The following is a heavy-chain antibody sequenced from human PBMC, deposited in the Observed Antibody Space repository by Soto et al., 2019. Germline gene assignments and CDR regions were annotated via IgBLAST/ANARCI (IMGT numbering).Heavy chain of an antibody. Sequence: GESLKISCKGSGYSFTSYWIGWVRQMPGKGLEWMGIINPGDSDTRYSPSFQGQVTISADKSISTAYLQWSSLKASDTAMYYCARSPPVSYYDILTGYSGPGWFDPWGQGTLVTVSS. CDR2: INPGDSDT. CDR3: ARSPPVSYYDILTGYSGPGWFDP. CDR1: GYSFTSYW. D-gene: IGHD3-9*01. J-gene: IGHJ5*02. V-gene: IGHV5-51*01.